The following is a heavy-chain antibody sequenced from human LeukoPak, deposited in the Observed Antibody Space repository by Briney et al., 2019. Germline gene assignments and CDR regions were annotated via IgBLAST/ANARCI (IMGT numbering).Heavy chain of an antibody. D-gene: IGHD3-10*01. CDR2: ISWDGGGT. CDR3: AKDMAAYYYASGNIDY. V-gene: IGHV3-43D*03. CDR1: GFTVSSNY. Sequence: GGSLRLSCAASGFTVSSNYMIWVRQAPGKGLEWVSLISWDGGGTYYADTVKGRFTISRDNSKNSLYLQMNSLRAEDTALYYCAKDMAAYYYASGNIDYWGQGTLVTVSS. J-gene: IGHJ4*02.